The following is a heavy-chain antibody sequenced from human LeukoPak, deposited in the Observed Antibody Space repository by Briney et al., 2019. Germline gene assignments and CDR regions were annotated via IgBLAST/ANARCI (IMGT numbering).Heavy chain of an antibody. CDR1: GYTFTTYY. CDR2: INPSGGST. J-gene: IGHJ4*02. Sequence: ASVKGSCKASGYTFTTYYMHWVRQAPGQGLEWMGIINPSGGSTSYAQKFQGRVTMTRDTSTSTVYMELSSLRSEDTAVYYCARGVPYDDSRGYLNYWGQGTLVTVSS. CDR3: ARGVPYDDSRGYLNY. D-gene: IGHD3-22*01. V-gene: IGHV1-46*01.